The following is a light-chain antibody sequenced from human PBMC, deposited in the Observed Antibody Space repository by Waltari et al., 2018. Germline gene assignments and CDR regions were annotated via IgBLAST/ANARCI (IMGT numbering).Light chain of an antibody. J-gene: IGKJ1*01. Sequence: VLTQSPLFLAISPGEPASIDSSSSQRLRDSNVHNYMYWYLKKPGQSPQLLLYLVSHRATGVPDRFSGVGSGKDFTLKVSRLEVEDVGIYYCMQARQFPPWTFGQGTKVEIK. V-gene: IGKV2-28*01. CDR2: LVS. CDR1: QRLRDSNVHNY. CDR3: MQARQFPPWT.